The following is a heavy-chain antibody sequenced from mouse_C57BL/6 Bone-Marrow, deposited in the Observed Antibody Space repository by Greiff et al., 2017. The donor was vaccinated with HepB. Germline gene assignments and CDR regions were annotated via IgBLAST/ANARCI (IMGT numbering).Heavy chain of an antibody. CDR2: ITPSHGGT. J-gene: IGHJ3*01. V-gene: IGHV1-53*01. D-gene: IGHD5-1-1*01. CDR3: AIYLQAWFAY. CDR1: GYTFTSYG. Sequence: QVQLQQPGTELVKPGASVKLSCKASGYTFTSYGMHWVKQRPGQGLEWIGNITPSHGGTNYNEKFKSQAKLTVDKSSSTADMQLSSLTSEDSAVCYCAIYLQAWFAYWGQGTLVTVSA.